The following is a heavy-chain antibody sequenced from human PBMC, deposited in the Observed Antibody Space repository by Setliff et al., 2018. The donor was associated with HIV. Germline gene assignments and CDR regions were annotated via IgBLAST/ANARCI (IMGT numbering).Heavy chain of an antibody. Sequence: SETLSLTCTVSGDSITNGGFYWSWIRQHPGKGLEWIGYMYYSGNTFYNPSLKSRSILSVDTSKNEFSLNLTSVTAADTAVYYCAREGARHYGSGRYHSWFDPWGQGTQVTVSS. CDR3: AREGARHYGSGRYHSWFDP. D-gene: IGHD3-10*01. J-gene: IGHJ5*02. CDR2: MYYSGNT. V-gene: IGHV4-31*03. CDR1: GDSITNGGFY.